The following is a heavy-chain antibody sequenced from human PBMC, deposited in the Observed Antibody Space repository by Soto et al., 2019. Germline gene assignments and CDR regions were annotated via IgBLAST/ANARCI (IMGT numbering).Heavy chain of an antibody. CDR3: ARLDPGRPATTNPGPLDY. Sequence: QVQLQESGPGLVKPSETLSLTCTVSGGSISSYYWSWIRQPPGKGLEWIGYIYYSGSTNYNPSLKSRVTISVDTSKNQFSLKLSSVTAADTAVYYCARLDPGRPATTNPGPLDYWGQGTLVTVSS. V-gene: IGHV4-59*01. CDR1: GGSISSYY. CDR2: IYYSGST. J-gene: IGHJ4*02.